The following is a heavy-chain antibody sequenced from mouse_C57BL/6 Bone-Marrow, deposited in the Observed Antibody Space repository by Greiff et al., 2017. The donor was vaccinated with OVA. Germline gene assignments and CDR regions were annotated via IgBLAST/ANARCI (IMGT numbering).Heavy chain of an antibody. J-gene: IGHJ1*03. CDR3: AKQRYYDGSSYDDGYWYFDV. CDR1: GFSFTSYG. V-gene: IGHV2-9*01. CDR2: IWGGGST. D-gene: IGHD1-1*01. Sequence: VKLVESGPGLVAPSQSLSITCTVSGFSFTSYGVDWVRQPPGKGLEWLGVIWGGGSTNYNSALMSRLSISKDNSKSQVILKMNSLQTDDTAMYYCAKQRYYDGSSYDDGYWYFDVWGTGTTVTVSS.